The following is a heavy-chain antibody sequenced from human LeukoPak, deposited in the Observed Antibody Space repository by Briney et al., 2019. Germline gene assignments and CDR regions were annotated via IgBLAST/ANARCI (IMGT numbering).Heavy chain of an antibody. CDR3: ARYSSGWYHFDS. J-gene: IGHJ4*02. V-gene: IGHV1-18*01. D-gene: IGHD6-19*01. CDR2: ISAYNGNT. Sequence: MVWISAYNGNTNYAQKLQGRFTMTTDTSTSTAYMELRSLRSDDTAVYYCARYSSGWYHFDSWGQGTLVTVSS.